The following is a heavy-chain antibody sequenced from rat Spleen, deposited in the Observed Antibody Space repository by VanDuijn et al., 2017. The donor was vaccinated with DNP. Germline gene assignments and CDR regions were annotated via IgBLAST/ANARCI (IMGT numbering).Heavy chain of an antibody. CDR1: GFSLTSYH. CDR3: TRDVYGGYSDY. V-gene: IGHV2S1*01. D-gene: IGHD1-11*01. Sequence: QVQLKESGPGLVQPSQTLSLTCTVSGFSLTSYHVSWVCQPPGKGLEWMGRIQSGGSTDYNSALKSRLSISRDTSKSQVFLKMNSLQTEDTAIYYCTRDVYGGYSDYWGQGVMVTVSS. J-gene: IGHJ2*01. CDR2: IQSGGST.